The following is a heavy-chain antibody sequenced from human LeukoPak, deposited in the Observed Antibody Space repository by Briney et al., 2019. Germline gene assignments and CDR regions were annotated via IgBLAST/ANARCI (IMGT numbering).Heavy chain of an antibody. CDR3: AKDGSGWYGEDAFDI. D-gene: IGHD6-19*01. CDR1: GFTFSSYA. V-gene: IGHV3-23*01. J-gene: IGHJ3*02. Sequence: GGSLRLSCAASGFTFSSYAMSWVRQAPGKGLEWVSAISGSGGSTYYADSVKGRFTISRDNSKDTLYLQMNSLRAGDRAVYYCAKDGSGWYGEDAFDIWGQGTMVTVSS. CDR2: ISGSGGST.